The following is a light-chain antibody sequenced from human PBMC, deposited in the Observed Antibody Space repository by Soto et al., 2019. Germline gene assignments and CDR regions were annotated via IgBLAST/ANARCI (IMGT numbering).Light chain of an antibody. J-gene: IGKJ2*02. CDR2: GAS. V-gene: IGKV3-20*01. CDR3: QQYSSSHEGCT. CDR1: QSVSSSY. Sequence: EIVLTQSPGTLSLSPGERATLSCRASQSVSSSYLAWYQQKPGQAPRLLIYGASSRATGIPDRFSGSGSGTDFTLTISRLEPEDFAVYYCQQYSSSHEGCTFGQGTKLEIK.